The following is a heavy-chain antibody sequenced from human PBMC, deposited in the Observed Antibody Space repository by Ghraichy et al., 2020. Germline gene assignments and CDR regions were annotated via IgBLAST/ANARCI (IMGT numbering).Heavy chain of an antibody. CDR3: ARGFRYYGSGSYYKSPHHLNWFDP. J-gene: IGHJ5*02. V-gene: IGHV4-34*01. CDR1: GGSFSGYY. CDR2: INHSGST. D-gene: IGHD3-10*01. Sequence: SETLSLTCAVYGGSFSGYYWSWIRQPPGKGLEWIGEINHSGSTNYNPSLKSRVTISVDTSKNQFSLKLSSVTAADTAVYYCARGFRYYGSGSYYKSPHHLNWFDPWGQGTLVTVSS.